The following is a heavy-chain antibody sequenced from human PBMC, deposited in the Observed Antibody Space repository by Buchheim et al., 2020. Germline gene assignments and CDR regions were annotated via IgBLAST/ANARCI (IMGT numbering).Heavy chain of an antibody. D-gene: IGHD6-19*01. Sequence: QVQLVESGGGVVQPGRSLRLSCAASGFTFSSYGMHWVRQAPGKGLEWVAVIWYDESNKYYADSVKGRFTISRDNSKNTLYLQMNSLRAEDTAVYYCAKGTTGYSSGGSDYWGQGT. J-gene: IGHJ4*02. CDR2: IWYDESNK. CDR3: AKGTTGYSSGGSDY. CDR1: GFTFSSYG. V-gene: IGHV3-33*06.